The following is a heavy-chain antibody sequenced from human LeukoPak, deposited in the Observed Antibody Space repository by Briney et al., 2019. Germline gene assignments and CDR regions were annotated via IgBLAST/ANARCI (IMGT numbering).Heavy chain of an antibody. V-gene: IGHV1-2*02. Sequence: ASVKVSCKASGYIFTSYFLHWVRQAPGQGLEWMGLINPNSGGTNYAQKFQGRVTMTRDTSISTAYMELSRLRSDDTAVYYCAREPNWNNNFDYWGQGTLVTVSS. D-gene: IGHD1-20*01. CDR1: GYIFTSYF. CDR3: AREPNWNNNFDY. CDR2: INPNSGGT. J-gene: IGHJ4*02.